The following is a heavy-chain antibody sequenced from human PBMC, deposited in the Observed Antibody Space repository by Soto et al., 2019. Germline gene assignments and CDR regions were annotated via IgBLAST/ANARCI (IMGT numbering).Heavy chain of an antibody. CDR2: INPSGGST. J-gene: IGHJ6*02. D-gene: IGHD3-3*01. V-gene: IGHV1-46*01. CDR3: ASGNYGFWGGSYDYYYYGMDV. CDR1: GYTFTSYY. Sequence: SVKVSCKASGYTFTSYYMHWVRQAPGQGLEWMGIINPSGGSTSYAQKFQGRVTMTRDTSTSTVYMELSSLRSEDTAVYYCASGNYGFWGGSYDYYYYGMDVWGQGTTVTVSS.